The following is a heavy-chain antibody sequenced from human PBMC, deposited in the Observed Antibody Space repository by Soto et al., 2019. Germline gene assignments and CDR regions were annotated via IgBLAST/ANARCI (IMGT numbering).Heavy chain of an antibody. CDR2: INHTGNT. V-gene: IGHV4-34*01. CDR3: SRDLLLPPAIDVGDWLDP. Sequence: PSETLSLTCAVYGGSFSGYYWSWIRQPPGKGLEWIGEINHTGNTNYNPSLMGRVTISVDTSKNQFSLKVNSVTAADTAVYYCSRDLLLPPAIDVGDWLDPWGQGTLVTVSS. CDR1: GGSFSGYY. J-gene: IGHJ5*02. D-gene: IGHD2-2*01.